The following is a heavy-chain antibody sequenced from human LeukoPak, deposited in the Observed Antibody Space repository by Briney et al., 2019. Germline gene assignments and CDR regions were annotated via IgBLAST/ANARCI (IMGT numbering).Heavy chain of an antibody. J-gene: IGHJ4*02. V-gene: IGHV3-23*01. CDR2: ISGSGAYT. CDR1: GFTFSSYG. D-gene: IGHD3-10*01. Sequence: GGSLRLSCAASGFTFSSYGLSWVRQAPGKGLEWVSAISGSGAYTYYADPVKGRFTVSRDNSNNTLYLQMNSLRAEDTALYYCAKEIRGLVPKFGVDYWGQGTLVTVSS. CDR3: AKEIRGLVPKFGVDY.